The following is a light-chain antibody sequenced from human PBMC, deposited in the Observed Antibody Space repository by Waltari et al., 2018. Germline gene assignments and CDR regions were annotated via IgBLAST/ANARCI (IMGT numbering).Light chain of an antibody. Sequence: DIVMTQSPLSLPVTPGEPAPLSCRSSQSLLHSNGYNYLDWYLQKPGQSPQLLIYLGSNRASGVPDRFSGSGSGTDFTLKISRVEAEDVGVYYCMQALQTPTFGQGTKVEIK. CDR1: QSLLHSNGYNY. V-gene: IGKV2-28*01. J-gene: IGKJ1*01. CDR3: MQALQTPT. CDR2: LGS.